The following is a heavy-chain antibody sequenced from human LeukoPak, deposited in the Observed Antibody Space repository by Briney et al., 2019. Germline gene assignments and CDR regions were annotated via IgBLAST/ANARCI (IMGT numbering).Heavy chain of an antibody. CDR3: ARDAVTGYSSGWYKPFPFDS. CDR1: GFTFSSYG. V-gene: IGHV3-21*01. D-gene: IGHD6-19*01. CDR2: ISSGSSYL. J-gene: IGHJ4*02. Sequence: GGSLRLSCAASGFTFSSYGMHWVRQAPGKGLEWVSSISSGSSYLFFADSVKGRFSISRDNTKNSLYLQMSGLRAEDTAVYYCARDAVTGYSSGWYKPFPFDSWGQGTLVTVSS.